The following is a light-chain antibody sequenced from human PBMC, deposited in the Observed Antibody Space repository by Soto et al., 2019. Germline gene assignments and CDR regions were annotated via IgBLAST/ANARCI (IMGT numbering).Light chain of an antibody. CDR1: QSINSY. V-gene: IGKV1-39*01. J-gene: IGKJ4*01. CDR3: QQSYRTPLT. Sequence: DIQMTQSPSSLSASLGDRVTVTCRASQSINSYLNWYQQKPGKAPKLLIYAASSLQSGVPSRFSGRGSGTDFTLTISSLQAEDFATYYCQQSYRTPLTFGGGTQVDIK. CDR2: AAS.